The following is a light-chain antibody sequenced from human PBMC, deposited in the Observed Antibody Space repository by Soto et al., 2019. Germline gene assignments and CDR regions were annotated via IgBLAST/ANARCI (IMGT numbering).Light chain of an antibody. Sequence: VGSTQSPATMSVSPGQRSTLSSRAPQSVSANLAWYQQNIGQAPRLVIYGASTGTTGIPARFSGSGSGTDFTLTISGLESEVFALYCGQQYNIWPLTFGGGTQLEI. CDR2: GAS. J-gene: IGKJ4*01. CDR3: QQYNIWPLT. CDR1: QSVSAN. V-gene: IGKV3-15*01.